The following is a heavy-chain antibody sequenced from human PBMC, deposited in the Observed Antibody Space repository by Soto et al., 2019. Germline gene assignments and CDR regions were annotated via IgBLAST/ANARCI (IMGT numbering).Heavy chain of an antibody. V-gene: IGHV3-23*01. J-gene: IGHJ4*02. D-gene: IGHD6-19*01. CDR1: GFTFSSYA. CDR3: AKDLAVAVNYYFDY. CDR2: ISGSGGST. Sequence: GESLKISCAASGFTFSSYAMSWVRQAPGKGLEWVSAISGSGGSTYYADSVKGRFTISRDNSKNTLYLQMNSLRAEDTAVYYCAKDLAVAVNYYFDYWGQGTLVTVSS.